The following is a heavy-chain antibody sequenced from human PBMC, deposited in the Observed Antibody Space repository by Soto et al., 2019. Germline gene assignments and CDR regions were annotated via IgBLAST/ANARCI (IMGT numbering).Heavy chain of an antibody. CDR3: ARILAYCCGACYYRVTTYYYGMDV. J-gene: IGHJ6*01. D-gene: IGHD2-21*02. Sequence: KTLERLGYFYYSGSTTYHPSLKSRVTISVDTSKNQFSLKLSSVTAADTAVYDCARILAYCCGACYYRVTTYYYGMDVWGERIIVT. CDR2: FYYSGST. V-gene: IGHV4-59*01.